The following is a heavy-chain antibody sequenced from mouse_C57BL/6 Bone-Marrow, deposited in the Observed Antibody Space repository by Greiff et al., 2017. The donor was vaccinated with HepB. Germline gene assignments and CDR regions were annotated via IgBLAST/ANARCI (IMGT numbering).Heavy chain of an antibody. CDR1: GYTFTSYW. Sequence: QVQLQQSGAELVRPGSSVKLSCKASGYTFTSYWMDWVKQRPGQGLEWIGNIYPSDSETHYNQKFKDKATLTVDKSSSTAYMQLSSLTSEDSAVYYCARGGYYGSSPSYWYFDVWGTGTTVTVSS. J-gene: IGHJ1*03. V-gene: IGHV1-61*01. CDR3: ARGGYYGSSPSYWYFDV. CDR2: IYPSDSET. D-gene: IGHD1-1*01.